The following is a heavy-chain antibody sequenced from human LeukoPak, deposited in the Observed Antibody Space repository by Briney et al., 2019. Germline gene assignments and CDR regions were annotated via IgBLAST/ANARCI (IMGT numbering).Heavy chain of an antibody. D-gene: IGHD5-18*01. Sequence: RXAXXEXGLTFXXYWMKWDRQAQEEGREWVANIMLDCSEKYYVDSVTLRFPISSANAKNSLDLQMNSLRVEDTAVYYCAKGIQAGYSYGMDVWGQGTTVTVSS. CDR2: IMLDCSEK. CDR1: GLTFXXYW. CDR3: AKGIQAGYSYGMDV. V-gene: IGHV3-7*03. J-gene: IGHJ6*02.